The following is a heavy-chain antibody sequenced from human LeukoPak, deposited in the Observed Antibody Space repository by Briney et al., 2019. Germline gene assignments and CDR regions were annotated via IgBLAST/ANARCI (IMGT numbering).Heavy chain of an antibody. CDR1: GLPIADFA. CDR3: AKESGKFDY. J-gene: IGHJ4*02. CDR2: ISGDGVST. V-gene: IGHV3-43*02. Sequence: EGSLRLSCVAPGLPIADFAMHWVRQAPGKGLEWVSLISGDGVSTFYADSVKGRFSISRDNSKNSLYLEMNSLRAEDAAMYYCAKESGKFDYWGQGTLVAVSS.